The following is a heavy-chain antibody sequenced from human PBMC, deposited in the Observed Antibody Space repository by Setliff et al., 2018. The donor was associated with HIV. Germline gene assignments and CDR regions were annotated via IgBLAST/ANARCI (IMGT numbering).Heavy chain of an antibody. V-gene: IGHV4-4*08. Sequence: SLTCTVSRCSISSYYWSWIRQPPGKGLEWIGFLHRSGDSYYNPSLHSRVAVSVDTSKNQFSLKLSSVTAADTAVYYCARDIQAAGTGWFDPWGQGTLVTVSS. CDR1: RCSISSYY. D-gene: IGHD6-13*01. CDR3: ARDIQAAGTGWFDP. CDR2: LHRSGDS. J-gene: IGHJ5*02.